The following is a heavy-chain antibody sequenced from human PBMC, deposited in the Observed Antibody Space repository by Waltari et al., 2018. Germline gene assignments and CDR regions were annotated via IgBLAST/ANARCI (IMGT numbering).Heavy chain of an antibody. J-gene: IGHJ3*02. D-gene: IGHD6-19*01. Sequence: QVQLQESGPGLLKPSQTLSLTCTVSGGSIDGGSYYWTWVRQRAGKGLEWIGHIYTSGRTNNNPTIRCRVTMTLATSKNECSLKVSSRNAADKSMCCGARVPPEGQWLATDQTDDFDIWGQGTMVTVSS. CDR2: IYTSGRT. CDR1: GGSIDGGSYY. V-gene: IGHV4-61*09. CDR3: ARVPPEGQWLATDQTDDFDI.